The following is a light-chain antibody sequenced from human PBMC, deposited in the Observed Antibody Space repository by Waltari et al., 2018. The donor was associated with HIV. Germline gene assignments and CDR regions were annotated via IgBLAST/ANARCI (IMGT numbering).Light chain of an antibody. CDR1: SGSRPSAPY. CDR2: NTD. J-gene: IGLJ3*02. Sequence: QTRAAHYTSFPVSPGASIPSTFGFSSGSRPSAPYPRRYHQTTDQPPRTLIYNTDTRSSGVPDRFSGSIVGNKAALTITGSQSEDESDYYCLLYMASGRVFGGGTRLTVL. CDR3: LLYMASGRV. V-gene: IGLV8-61*01.